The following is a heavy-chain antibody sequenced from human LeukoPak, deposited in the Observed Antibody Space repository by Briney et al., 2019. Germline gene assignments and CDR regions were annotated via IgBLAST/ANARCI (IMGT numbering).Heavy chain of an antibody. CDR2: IPNDGSKT. CDR3: ANERGYNYGYSFDY. D-gene: IGHD5-18*01. V-gene: IGHV3-30-3*02. J-gene: IGHJ4*02. Sequence: PGGSLRLSCAASGFSFSSYAMHWVRQAPGKGLEWVAAIPNDGSKTYYADSVKGRFTISRDNSKNTLYLQMNSLRTEDTAVYYCANERGYNYGYSFDYWGQGTLVTVSP. CDR1: GFSFSSYA.